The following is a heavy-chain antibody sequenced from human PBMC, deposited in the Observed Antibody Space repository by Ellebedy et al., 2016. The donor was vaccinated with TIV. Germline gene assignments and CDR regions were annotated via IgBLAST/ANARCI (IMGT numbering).Heavy chain of an antibody. CDR1: GYTFTSYG. CDR2: ISAYNGNT. Sequence: ASVKVSCKASGYTFTSYGISWVRQAPGQGLEWMGWISAYNGNTNYAQKLQGRVTVTTDTSTSTAYMELRSLRSDDTAVYYCARYGCWGGDCPNGFWYFDLWGRGTLFTVSS. J-gene: IGHJ2*01. D-gene: IGHD2-21*02. CDR3: ARYGCWGGDCPNGFWYFDL. V-gene: IGHV1-18*01.